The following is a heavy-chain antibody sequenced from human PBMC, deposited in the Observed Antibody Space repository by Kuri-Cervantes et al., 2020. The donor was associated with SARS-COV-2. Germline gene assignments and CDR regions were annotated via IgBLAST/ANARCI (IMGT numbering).Heavy chain of an antibody. D-gene: IGHD3-3*01. CDR1: GDPISYYY. CDR2: VYYSGST. CDR3: ARQRFLGYMDV. Sequence: SETLSLTCNVSGDPISYYYWNWIRQPPGKGLEWIGSVYYSGSTNYNPSLNSRVTISVDTSKNHFSLKLGSVTGADTGVYYCARQRFLGYMDVWGKGTTVTVSS. V-gene: IGHV4-59*08. J-gene: IGHJ6*03.